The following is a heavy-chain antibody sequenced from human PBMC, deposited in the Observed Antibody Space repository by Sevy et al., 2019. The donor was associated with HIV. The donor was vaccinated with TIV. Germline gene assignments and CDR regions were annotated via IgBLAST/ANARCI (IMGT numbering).Heavy chain of an antibody. CDR1: GYTLTQFS. J-gene: IGHJ4*02. CDR3: AVTKDYYDSSGYPFDY. Sequence: ASVKVSCKVSGYTLTQFSMHWVRQAPGKGLEWMATFDPEDDETIYAQRLQGRVTMTEDNSTDTAYMELSSLGSDETAVYYCAVTKDYYDSSGYPFDYWGQGSLVTVSS. V-gene: IGHV1-24*01. D-gene: IGHD3-22*01. CDR2: FDPEDDET.